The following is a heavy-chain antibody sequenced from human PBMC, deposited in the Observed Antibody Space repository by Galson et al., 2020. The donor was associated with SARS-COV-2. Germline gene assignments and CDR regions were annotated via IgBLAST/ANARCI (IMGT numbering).Heavy chain of an antibody. CDR3: ARGGWNYGYYYYYMDV. CDR1: GGTFSSYA. Sequence: SVKVSCKASGGTFSSYAISWVRQAPGQGLEWMGGIIPIFGTANYAQKFQGRVTITADESTSTAYMELSSLRSEDTAVYYCARGGWNYGYYYYYMDVWGKGTTVTVSS. J-gene: IGHJ6*03. V-gene: IGHV1-69*13. CDR2: IIPIFGTA. D-gene: IGHD1-7*01.